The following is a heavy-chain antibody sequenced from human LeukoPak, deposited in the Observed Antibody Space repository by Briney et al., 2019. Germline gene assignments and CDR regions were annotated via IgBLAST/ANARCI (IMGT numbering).Heavy chain of an antibody. CDR1: GFTFDDCA. D-gene: IGHD2-15*01. CDR3: AKGQYCSGGSCYGHIDS. CDR2: ISGDGGST. Sequence: GGSLRLSCAASGFTFDDCAMQWVRQAPGKGLEWVSLISGDGGSTYYADSVKGRFTISRDNSKNSLFLQMNSLRTEDTALYYCAKGQYCSGGSCYGHIDSWGQGTLVTVSS. V-gene: IGHV3-43*02. J-gene: IGHJ4*02.